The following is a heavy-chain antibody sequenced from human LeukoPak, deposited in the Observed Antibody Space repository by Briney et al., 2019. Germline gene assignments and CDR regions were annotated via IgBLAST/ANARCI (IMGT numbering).Heavy chain of an antibody. D-gene: IGHD2-2*02. J-gene: IGHJ6*03. CDR3: ARARNFVGYCSSTSCYKAYYYMDV. V-gene: IGHV3-7*01. CDR2: IKQDGSEK. CDR1: GFTFSSYW. Sequence: PGGSLRLSCAASGFTFSSYWMSWVRQAPGKGLEWVANIKQDGSEKYYVDSVKGRFTISRDNAKNSLYLQMNSLRAEDTAVYYCARARNFVGYCSSTSCYKAYYYMDVWGKGTTVTVSS.